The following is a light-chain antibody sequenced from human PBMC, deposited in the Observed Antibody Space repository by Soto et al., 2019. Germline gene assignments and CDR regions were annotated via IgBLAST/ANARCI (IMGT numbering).Light chain of an antibody. Sequence: EIVLTQSPGTLSLSPGERVTLSCRASQSVSSYLAWYQQKPGQAPRLLIYGASSRATGIPDRFSGSGSGTDFTLTISRLEPEDFAVYYCQQYGSSPRITFGQGTRLAIK. CDR2: GAS. CDR3: QQYGSSPRIT. V-gene: IGKV3-20*01. J-gene: IGKJ5*01. CDR1: QSVSSY.